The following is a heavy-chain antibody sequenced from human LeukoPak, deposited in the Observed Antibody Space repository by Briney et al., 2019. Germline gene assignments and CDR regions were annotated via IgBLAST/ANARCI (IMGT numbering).Heavy chain of an antibody. CDR3: ARGPYYYDSSGYYYYYYYYYMDV. CDR1: GFTFSSYS. J-gene: IGHJ6*03. Sequence: GGSLRLSCGASGFTFSSYSMNWVRQAPGKGLEWVSSISSSSSYIYYADSVKGRFTISRDNAKNSLYLQMNSLRAEDTAVYYCARGPYYYDSSGYYYYYYYYYMDVWGKGTTVTVSS. V-gene: IGHV3-21*01. CDR2: ISSSSSYI. D-gene: IGHD3-22*01.